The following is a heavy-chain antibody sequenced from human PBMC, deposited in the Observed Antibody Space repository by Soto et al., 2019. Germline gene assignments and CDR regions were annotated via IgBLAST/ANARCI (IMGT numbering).Heavy chain of an antibody. CDR3: ANTGDSNWFDP. V-gene: IGHV3-21*03. J-gene: IGHJ5*02. CDR2: ISSSSSYI. Sequence: GGSLRLSCAASGFTFSSYSMNWVRQAPGKGLEWVSSISSSSSYIYYADSVKGRFTISRDNAKNSLYLQMNSLRAEDTAVYYCANTGDSNWFDPWGQGTLVTVSS. D-gene: IGHD3-10*01. CDR1: GFTFSSYS.